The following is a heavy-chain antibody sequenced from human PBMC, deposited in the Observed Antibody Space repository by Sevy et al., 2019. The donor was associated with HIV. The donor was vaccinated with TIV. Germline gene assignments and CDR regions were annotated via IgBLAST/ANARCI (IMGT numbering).Heavy chain of an antibody. J-gene: IGHJ6*02. CDR2: ISHDGNKE. Sequence: GGSLRLSCAASGFTFSAYAVHWVRQAPGKGLEWVAVISHDGNKEDYAQSVRGRFTLSRDNSKKTLFLQMNGLRTDDTGLYYCARDSGSEFYYGMDVWGQGTTVTVSS. V-gene: IGHV3-30-3*01. CDR1: GFTFSAYA. D-gene: IGHD3-10*01. CDR3: ARDSGSEFYYGMDV.